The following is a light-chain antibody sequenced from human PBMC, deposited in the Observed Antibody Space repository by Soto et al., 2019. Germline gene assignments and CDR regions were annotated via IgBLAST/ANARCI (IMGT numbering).Light chain of an antibody. Sequence: QSVLTQAASASGTPGQRVTISCSGSSSNIGSNYVYWYQQVPGTAPKLLIYRNNQRPSGVPDRVSGSKSGTSASLAINGLRSEDEADYYCAAWDDSLSGPVFGGGTKLTVL. CDR3: AAWDDSLSGPV. CDR1: SSNIGSNY. CDR2: RNN. V-gene: IGLV1-47*01. J-gene: IGLJ2*01.